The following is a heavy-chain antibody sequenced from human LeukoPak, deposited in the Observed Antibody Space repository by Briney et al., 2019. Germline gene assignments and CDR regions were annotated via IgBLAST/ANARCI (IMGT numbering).Heavy chain of an antibody. V-gene: IGHV4-34*01. D-gene: IGHD2-21*01. Sequence: SETLSLTCAVYGGSFSGYYWSWIRQPPGKGLEWIGEINHSGSTNYNPSLKSRVTISVDTSKNQFSLKQSSVTAADTAVYYCARGHIYLDYWGQGTLVTVSS. CDR3: ARGHIYLDY. CDR2: INHSGST. CDR1: GGSFSGYY. J-gene: IGHJ4*02.